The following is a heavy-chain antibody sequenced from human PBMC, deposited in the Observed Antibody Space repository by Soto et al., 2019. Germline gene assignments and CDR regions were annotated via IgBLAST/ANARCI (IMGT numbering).Heavy chain of an antibody. CDR2: ISGSGGST. V-gene: IGHV3-23*01. J-gene: IGHJ3*02. D-gene: IGHD2-15*01. CDR3: AKDRGYCSGGSCWPDAFDI. CDR1: GFTFSSYA. Sequence: GGSLRLSCAASGFTFSSYAMSWVRQAPGKGLEWVSAISGSGGSTYYADSVKGRFTIPRDNSKNTLYLQTNSLRAEDTAVYYCAKDRGYCSGGSCWPDAFDIWGQGTMVTVSS.